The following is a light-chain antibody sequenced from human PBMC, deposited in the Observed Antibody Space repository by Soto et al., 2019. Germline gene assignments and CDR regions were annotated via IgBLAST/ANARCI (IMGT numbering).Light chain of an antibody. CDR2: DTS. CDR3: QQYNNWPPIT. V-gene: IGKV3-15*01. J-gene: IGKJ5*01. CDR1: QSVSIK. Sequence: SLACMASQSVSIKLAWYQQKPGQAPRLLIYDTSTRATGIPARFSGSGSGTEFTLTISSLQSEDFAVYYCQQYNNWPPITFGQGIRLEIK.